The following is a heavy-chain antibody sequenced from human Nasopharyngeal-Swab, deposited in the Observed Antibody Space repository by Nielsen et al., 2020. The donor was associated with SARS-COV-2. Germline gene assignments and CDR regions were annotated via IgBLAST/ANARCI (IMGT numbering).Heavy chain of an antibody. V-gene: IGHV4-59*01. Sequence: SETLSLTCTVSGGSISSYYWSWIRQPPGKGLEWIGYSGSTNYNPSLKSRVTISVDTSKNQFSLKLSSVTAADTAVYYCARARWMQWLGLYYFDYWGQGTLVTVSS. CDR1: GGSISSYY. CDR3: ARARWMQWLGLYYFDY. CDR2: SGST. D-gene: IGHD6-19*01. J-gene: IGHJ4*02.